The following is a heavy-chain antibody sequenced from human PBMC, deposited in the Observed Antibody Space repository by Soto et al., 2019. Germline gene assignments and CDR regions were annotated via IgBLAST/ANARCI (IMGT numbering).Heavy chain of an antibody. CDR3: GRPLNNDFFGY. V-gene: IGHV1-8*01. CDR2: MNPNSGNT. D-gene: IGHD3-16*01. CDR1: GSTFISYD. Sequence: ASVKVSCKASGSTFISYDINWVRQATGQGLEWMGWMNPNSGNTGYARKFQGRVTMTRDTSISTAYMELSSLRSEDTAVYYCGRPLNNDFFGYWGQRSLVIGSS. J-gene: IGHJ4*02.